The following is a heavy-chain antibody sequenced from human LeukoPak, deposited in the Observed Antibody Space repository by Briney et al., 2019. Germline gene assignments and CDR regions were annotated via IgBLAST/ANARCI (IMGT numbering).Heavy chain of an antibody. CDR3: ARIKDGSGSFDY. CDR1: GFTFSDYS. J-gene: IGHJ4*02. Sequence: GGSLRLSCAASGFTFSDYSVNWVRQAPGKGLEWVANIKQDGSEKYYVDSVKGRFTISRDNAKNSLYLQMNSLRAEDTAVYYCARIKDGSGSFDYWGQGTLVTVSS. CDR2: IKQDGSEK. D-gene: IGHD3-10*01. V-gene: IGHV3-7*01.